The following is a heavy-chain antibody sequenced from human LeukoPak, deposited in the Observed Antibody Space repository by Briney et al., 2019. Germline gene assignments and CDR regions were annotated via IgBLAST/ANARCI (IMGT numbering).Heavy chain of an antibody. CDR1: GFTSSGSA. Sequence: GGSLRLSCAASGFTSSGSAMHWVRQASGKGLECVGRIRSKANSYATAYAASLKGRFTISRDDSKNTAYLQMNSLKTEDTAVYYCTRSSILTGYYTDWGQGTLVTVSS. CDR2: IRSKANSYAT. D-gene: IGHD3-9*01. CDR3: TRSSILTGYYTD. V-gene: IGHV3-73*01. J-gene: IGHJ4*02.